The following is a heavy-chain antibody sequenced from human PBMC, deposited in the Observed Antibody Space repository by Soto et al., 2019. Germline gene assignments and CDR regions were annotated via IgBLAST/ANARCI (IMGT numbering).Heavy chain of an antibody. CDR3: ARETPSFDS. CDR2: IRTISSAI. J-gene: IGHJ4*02. CDR1: PLTFSDYP. D-gene: IGHD2-15*01. V-gene: IGHV3-48*02. Sequence: PGGSLRLSCAAPPLTFSDYPMNWVRQAPGKGLEWVSSIRTISSAIYFADSVRGRFTISRDNARNSLYLQMTSLRDEDTAVYYCARETPSFDSWGQGTLVTVSS.